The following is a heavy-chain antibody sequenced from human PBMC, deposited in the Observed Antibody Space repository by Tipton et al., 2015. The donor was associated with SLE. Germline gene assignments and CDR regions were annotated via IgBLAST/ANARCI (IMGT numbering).Heavy chain of an antibody. CDR1: GFTFDTYE. CDR3: ARDEGMYYDSSGYYDY. Sequence: SLRLSCAASGFTFDTYEMNWVRQAPGKGLEWISYINSDGTTKYYAESVQGRFTISRDSAKNSLFLQMDSLRAEDTAVYYCARDEGMYYDSSGYYDYWGQGTLVTVSS. J-gene: IGHJ4*02. D-gene: IGHD3-22*01. CDR2: INSDGTTK. V-gene: IGHV3-48*03.